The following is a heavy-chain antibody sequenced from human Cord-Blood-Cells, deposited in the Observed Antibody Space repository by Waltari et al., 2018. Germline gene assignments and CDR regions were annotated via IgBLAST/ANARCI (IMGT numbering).Heavy chain of an antibody. V-gene: IGHV1-69*06. D-gene: IGHD3-3*01. CDR1: GGTFRSYA. Sequence: QVQLVQSGEEVKKPGSSVKVSCKASGGTFRSYAISWVRQAPGQGLEWMGGIIPIFGTANYAQKFQGRVTITADKSTSTAYMELSSLRSEDTAVYYCARPRSRYYDFWSGYNDAFDIWGQGTMVTVSS. CDR2: IIPIFGTA. CDR3: ARPRSRYYDFWSGYNDAFDI. J-gene: IGHJ3*02.